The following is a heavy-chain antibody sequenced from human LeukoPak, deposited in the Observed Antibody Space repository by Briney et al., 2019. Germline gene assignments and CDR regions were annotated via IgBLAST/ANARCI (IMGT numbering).Heavy chain of an antibody. CDR3: ARVSGSWVFGVVIIDY. CDR1: GFTFSSHA. Sequence: GGSLRLSCAASGFTFSSHAMHWVRQAPGKGLEWVAVISYDGSNNDYADSVKGRFTISRDNSKNTLYLQMNSLRAEDTAVYYCARVSGSWVFGVVIIDYWGQGTLVTVSS. J-gene: IGHJ4*02. V-gene: IGHV3-30-3*01. CDR2: ISYDGSNN. D-gene: IGHD3-3*01.